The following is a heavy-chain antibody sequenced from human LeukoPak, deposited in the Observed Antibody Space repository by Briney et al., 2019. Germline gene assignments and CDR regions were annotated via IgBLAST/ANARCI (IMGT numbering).Heavy chain of an antibody. CDR1: GFTFNNYW. V-gene: IGHV3-74*01. J-gene: IGHJ4*02. CDR2: LNSDGSSS. Sequence: GGSLRLSCAASGFTFNNYWMHWVRQAPGKGLVWVSRLNSDGSSSAFADSMKGRFTISRDNAKNSLYLQMNSLRAEDTAVYYCARVVPTVTPVWGQGTLVTVSS. CDR3: ARVVPTVTPV. D-gene: IGHD4-17*01.